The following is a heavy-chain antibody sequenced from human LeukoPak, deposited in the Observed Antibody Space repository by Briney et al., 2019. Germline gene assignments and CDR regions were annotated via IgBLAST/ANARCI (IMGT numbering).Heavy chain of an antibody. CDR1: GGTFSSYA. Sequence: SVKVSCKASGGTFSSYAISWVRQAPGQGLEWMGGIIPIFGTANYAQKFQGRVTITADESTSTAYMELSSLRSEDTAVYYCARDGRQWLVTYYFDYWGQGTLVTVSS. CDR2: IIPIFGTA. CDR3: ARDGRQWLVTYYFDY. J-gene: IGHJ4*02. D-gene: IGHD6-19*01. V-gene: IGHV1-69*13.